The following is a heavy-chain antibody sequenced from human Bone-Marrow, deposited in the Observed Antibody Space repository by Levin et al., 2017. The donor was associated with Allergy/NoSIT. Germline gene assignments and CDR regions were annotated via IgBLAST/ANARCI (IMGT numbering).Heavy chain of an antibody. CDR1: GFLFTNYW. D-gene: IGHD5-12*01. Sequence: NPGGSLRLSCKGSGFLFTNYWIGWVRQMPGKGLEWMGIIYGGDSERRYSPSFQGQVTMSADKSRSTAYLQWSSLKASDTAMYYCARIGGYAGYDFPFDSWGPGTLVTVSS. CDR2: IYGGDSER. J-gene: IGHJ4*02. CDR3: ARIGGYAGYDFPFDS. V-gene: IGHV5-51*01.